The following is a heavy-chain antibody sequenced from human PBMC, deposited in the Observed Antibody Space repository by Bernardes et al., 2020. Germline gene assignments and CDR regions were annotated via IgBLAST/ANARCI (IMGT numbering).Heavy chain of an antibody. J-gene: IGHJ4*02. V-gene: IGHV3-53*01. D-gene: IGHD6-19*01. CDR2: IYNTGST. CDR1: EFTVGSNY. CDR3: ARAFPVAGSYFFDL. Sequence: GGTLRLSCAASEFTVGSNYMSWVRRAPGKGLEWVSIIYNTGSTYYTDSVKGRFTISRDNSKNTLYLQMNSLRAEDTAVYWCARAFPVAGSYFFDLCGQGTLVTVSS.